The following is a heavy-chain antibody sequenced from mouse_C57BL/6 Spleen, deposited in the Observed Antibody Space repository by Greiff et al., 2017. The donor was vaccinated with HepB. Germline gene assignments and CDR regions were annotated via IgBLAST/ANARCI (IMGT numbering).Heavy chain of an antibody. CDR1: GYTFTSYW. CDR3: ARPSNFQAWFAY. J-gene: IGHJ3*01. CDR2: IDPSDSYT. V-gene: IGHV1-59*01. D-gene: IGHD4-1*01. Sequence: VQLQQSGAELVRPGTSVKLSCKASGYTFTSYWMHWVKQRPGQGLEWIGVIDPSDSYTNYNQKFKGKATLTVDTSSSTAYMQLRSLTSEDSAVYYCARPSNFQAWFAYWGQGTLVTVSA.